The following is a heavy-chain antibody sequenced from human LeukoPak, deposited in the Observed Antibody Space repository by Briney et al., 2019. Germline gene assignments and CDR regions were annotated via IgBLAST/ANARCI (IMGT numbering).Heavy chain of an antibody. Sequence: GRSLRLSCAASGFTFSSYGMHWVRQAPGKGLEWVAVIWYDGSNKYYVDSVKGRFTISRDNSKNTLYLQMNSLRAEDTAVYYCARGLGGYDNWFDPWGQGTLVTVSS. V-gene: IGHV3-33*01. J-gene: IGHJ5*02. CDR3: ARGLGGYDNWFDP. CDR1: GFTFSSYG. D-gene: IGHD5-12*01. CDR2: IWYDGSNK.